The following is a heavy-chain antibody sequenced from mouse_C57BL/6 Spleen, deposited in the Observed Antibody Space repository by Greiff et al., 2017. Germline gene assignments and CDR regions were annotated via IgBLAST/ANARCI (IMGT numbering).Heavy chain of an antibody. CDR2: INPNNGGT. CDR3: ARRWAQATWDY. CDR1: GYTFTDYY. J-gene: IGHJ2*01. V-gene: IGHV1-26*01. Sequence: VQLQQSGPELVKPGASVKISCKASGYTFTDYYMNWVKQSHGKSLEWIGDINPNNGGTSYNQKFKGKATFTVDKSSSTAYMELRSLTSEDSAVYYCARRWAQATWDYWGQGTTLTVSS. D-gene: IGHD3-2*02.